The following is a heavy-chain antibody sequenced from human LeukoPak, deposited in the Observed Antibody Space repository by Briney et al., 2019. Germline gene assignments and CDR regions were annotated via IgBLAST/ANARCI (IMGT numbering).Heavy chain of an antibody. CDR2: LYYSGST. CDR1: GGSMSSYY. J-gene: IGHJ5*02. CDR3: AREHTGAYDSSGYYYNWFDP. V-gene: IGHV4-59*12. D-gene: IGHD3-22*01. Sequence: SETLSLTCTVSGGSMSSYYWSWIRQPPGRGLEWIGYLYYSGSTNYNPSLKSRVTMSVDTSKNQFSLKLSSVTAADTAVYYCAREHTGAYDSSGYYYNWFDPWGQGTLVTVSS.